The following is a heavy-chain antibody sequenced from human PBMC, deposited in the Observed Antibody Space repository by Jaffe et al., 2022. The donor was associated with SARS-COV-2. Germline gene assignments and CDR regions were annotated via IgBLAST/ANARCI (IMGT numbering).Heavy chain of an antibody. D-gene: IGHD3-3*01. J-gene: IGHJ4*02. Sequence: EVQLLESGGGLVQPGGSLRLSCAASGFTFSSYAMSWVRQAPGKGLEWVSAISGSGGSTYYADSVKGRFTISRDNSKNTLYLQMNSLRAEDTAVYYCAKDRLDYDFWSGPFDYWGQGTLVTVSS. CDR3: AKDRLDYDFWSGPFDY. V-gene: IGHV3-23*01. CDR2: ISGSGGST. CDR1: GFTFSSYA.